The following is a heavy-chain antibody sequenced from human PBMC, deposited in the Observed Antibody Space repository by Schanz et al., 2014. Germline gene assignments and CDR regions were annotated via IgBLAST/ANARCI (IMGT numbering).Heavy chain of an antibody. CDR2: FIPILDVG. CDR1: GGTFSSYT. J-gene: IGHJ3*02. CDR3: ARGGGPEDVFDI. Sequence: QVQLVQSEAEVKKPGSSVKVSCKASGGTFSSYTISWVRQARGQGLEWVGRFIPILDVGNYAQQFQGRVTFTADKSTSTAYMELSSLRSDDTAVYYCARGGGPEDVFDIWGQGTILTVSS. D-gene: IGHD2-15*01. V-gene: IGHV1-69*02.